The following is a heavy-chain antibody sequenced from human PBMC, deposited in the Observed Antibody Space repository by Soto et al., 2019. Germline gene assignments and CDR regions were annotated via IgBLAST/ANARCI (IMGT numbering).Heavy chain of an antibody. CDR3: ARDGNYDFWSGYSLPDY. CDR1: GYTFTSYG. V-gene: IGHV1-18*01. CDR2: ISAYNGNT. D-gene: IGHD3-3*01. Sequence: ASVKVSCKASGYTFTSYGISWVRQAPGQGLEWMGWISAYNGNTNYAQKLQGRVTMTTDTSTSTAYMELRSLRSDDTAVYYCARDGNYDFWSGYSLPDYWGQGTLVTVSS. J-gene: IGHJ4*02.